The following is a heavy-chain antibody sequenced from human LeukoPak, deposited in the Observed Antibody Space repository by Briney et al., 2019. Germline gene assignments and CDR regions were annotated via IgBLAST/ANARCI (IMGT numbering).Heavy chain of an antibody. CDR3: ARAWEAMVFDY. Sequence: GSLRLSCAASGFTFSSYSMNWVRQAPGKGLEWIGEIYHSGSTNYNPYLKSRVTISVDKSKNQFSLKLSSVTAADTAVYYCARAWEAMVFDYWGQGTLVTVSS. CDR1: GFTFSSYSM. J-gene: IGHJ4*02. CDR2: IYHSGST. D-gene: IGHD5-18*01. V-gene: IGHV4-4*02.